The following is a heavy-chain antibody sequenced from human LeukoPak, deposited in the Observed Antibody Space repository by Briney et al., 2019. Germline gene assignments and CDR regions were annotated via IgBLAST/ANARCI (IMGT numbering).Heavy chain of an antibody. J-gene: IGHJ5*02. CDR1: GFTFSDYY. CDR3: AGDLTYYYGSGSYSKNDPGS. CDR2: ISGSGSTI. Sequence: GGSLRLSCAASGFTFSDYYMSWIRQAPGKGLEWVSYISGSGSTIYYADSVKGRFTISRDNAKNSLYLQMNSLRAEDTAVYYCAGDLTYYYGSGSYSKNDPGSWGQGTLVTVSS. V-gene: IGHV3-11*04. D-gene: IGHD3-10*01.